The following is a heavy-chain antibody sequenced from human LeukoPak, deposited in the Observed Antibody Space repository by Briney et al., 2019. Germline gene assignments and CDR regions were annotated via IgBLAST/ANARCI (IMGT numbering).Heavy chain of an antibody. CDR1: GFTFSSYG. V-gene: IGHV3-30*02. J-gene: IGHJ3*02. Sequence: GGSLTLSCAASGFTFSSYGMHWVRQAPGKGLEWVAFIRYDGSNKYYADSVKGRFTISRDNSKNTLYLQMNSLRAEDTAVYYCAKDPPPYYYDSSGYSYAFDIWGQGTMVTVSS. CDR2: IRYDGSNK. CDR3: AKDPPPYYYDSSGYSYAFDI. D-gene: IGHD3-22*01.